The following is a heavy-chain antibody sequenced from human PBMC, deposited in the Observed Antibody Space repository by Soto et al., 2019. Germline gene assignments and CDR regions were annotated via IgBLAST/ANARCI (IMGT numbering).Heavy chain of an antibody. D-gene: IGHD2-15*01. CDR1: GFTFGSYW. J-gene: IGHJ4*02. Sequence: EVQLVESGGDLVQPGGSLRLSCAASGFTFGSYWMHWVRQAPGKGLGWVSRINSDGSTTNYGDSVKGRFTISRDNDKSTLYLQMNSLRAEDTAVYYCARSGWYRFDYWGQGTLLTVSS. CDR3: ARSGWYRFDY. CDR2: INSDGSTT. V-gene: IGHV3-74*01.